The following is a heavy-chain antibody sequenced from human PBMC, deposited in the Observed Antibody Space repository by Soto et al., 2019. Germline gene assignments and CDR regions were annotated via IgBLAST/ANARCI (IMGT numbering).Heavy chain of an antibody. Sequence: PGESLKISCKGSGYSFTRYWIGWVRQMPGKGLEWMGIIYPGDSDTRYSPSFQGQVTISADKSISTAYLQWSSLKASDTAMYYCARPSSIPGGGRLGMDVWGQGTTVTVSS. CDR3: ARPSSIPGGGRLGMDV. D-gene: IGHD2-15*01. J-gene: IGHJ6*02. CDR2: IYPGDSDT. V-gene: IGHV5-51*01. CDR1: GYSFTRYW.